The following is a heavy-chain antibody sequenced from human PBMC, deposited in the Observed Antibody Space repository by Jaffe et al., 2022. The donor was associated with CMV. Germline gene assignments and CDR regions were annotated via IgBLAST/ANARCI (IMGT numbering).Heavy chain of an antibody. CDR2: IYYSGST. J-gene: IGHJ2*01. Sequence: QLQLQESGPGLVKPSETLSLTCTVSGGSISSSSYYWGWIRQPPGKGLEWIGSIYYSGSTYYNPSLKSRVTISVDTSKNQFSLKLSSVTAADTAVYYCARHSPITYGGKEDWYFDLWGRGTLVTVSS. D-gene: IGHD3-16*01. CDR3: ARHSPITYGGKEDWYFDL. CDR1: GGSISSSSYY. V-gene: IGHV4-39*01.